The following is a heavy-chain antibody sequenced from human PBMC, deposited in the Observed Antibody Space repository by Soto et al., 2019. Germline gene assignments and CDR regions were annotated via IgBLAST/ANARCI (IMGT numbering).Heavy chain of an antibody. V-gene: IGHV1-69*01. J-gene: IGHJ6*02. CDR1: GGTFSSYA. Sequence: QVQLVQSGAEVKKPGSSVKVSCKASGGTFSSYAISWVRQAPGQGLEWMGGIIPISGTANYAQKFQGRVTITADESTSTAYMDLSSLRSEDTAVYYCARSQGSSTSLEIYYYYYYGMDVWGQGTTVTVYS. CDR3: ARSQGSSTSLEIYYYYYYGMDV. CDR2: IIPISGTA. D-gene: IGHD2-2*01.